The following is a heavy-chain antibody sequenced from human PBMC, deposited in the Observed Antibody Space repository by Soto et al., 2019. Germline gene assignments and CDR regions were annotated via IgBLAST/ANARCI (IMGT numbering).Heavy chain of an antibody. CDR1: GSTFSSYA. CDR2: ISGSGGST. D-gene: IGHD2-2*01. J-gene: IGHJ3*01. Sequence: AGSLSLSCAASGSTFSSYAMSWGRPAPGKGLEWVSAISGSGGSTYYADSVEGRFTISRDNTKNTLYLQMKSLRAEDTAVYYCAKEYCSSTRCSGWGQGTMVTVSS. V-gene: IGHV3-23*01. CDR3: AKEYCSSTRCSG.